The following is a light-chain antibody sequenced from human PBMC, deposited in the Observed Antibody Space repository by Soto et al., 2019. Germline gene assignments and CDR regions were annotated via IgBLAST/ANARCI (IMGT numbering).Light chain of an antibody. V-gene: IGLV1-51*01. Sequence: QSVMTQPPSVSAAPGQTVTISCSGSSSNIGGNSVSWYQQLPATAPKLLIYDDDKRPSAIPDRFSGSKSGTSATLGITGFQTGDEADYYCGSWDSSLSAYVFGTGTKLTVL. CDR2: DDD. CDR1: SSNIGGNS. J-gene: IGLJ1*01. CDR3: GSWDSSLSAYV.